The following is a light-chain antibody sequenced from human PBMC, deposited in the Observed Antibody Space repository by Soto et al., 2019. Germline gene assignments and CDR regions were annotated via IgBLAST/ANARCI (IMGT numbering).Light chain of an antibody. CDR3: QQSHSAPLT. CDR1: QSISSH. J-gene: IGKJ4*01. V-gene: IGKV1-39*01. Sequence: QMTQSPSSLFASVGDRVTITCRASQSISSHINWYQKKVGQTPRLLIYAASTLQSEVPPRFSGSGSGTEFTLTISRLQREDFATYYCQQSHSAPLTFGGGTKIQI. CDR2: AAS.